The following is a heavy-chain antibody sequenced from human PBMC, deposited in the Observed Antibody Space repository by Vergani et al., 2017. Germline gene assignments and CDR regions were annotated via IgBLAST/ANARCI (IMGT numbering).Heavy chain of an antibody. V-gene: IGHV2-5*04. J-gene: IGHJ6*03. D-gene: IGHD1-7*01. CDR3: VYRKTECGTTGCFYPFYLYYYMDV. Sequence: QITLKESGPTLVKPTQTLTLTCTFSGFSLNTRGVSVAWIRQPPGKALDWLALNYWNDDQHYSPSLNNRVTSTKDTSKNQVVLTMTNMDYVDTGTYYCVYRKTECGTTGCFYPFYLYYYMDVGVKGTTVTVSS. CDR1: GFSLNTRGVS. CDR2: NYWNDDQ.